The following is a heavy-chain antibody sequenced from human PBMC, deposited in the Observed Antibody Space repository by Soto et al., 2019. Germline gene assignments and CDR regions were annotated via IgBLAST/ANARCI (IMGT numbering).Heavy chain of an antibody. V-gene: IGHV4-30-2*01. CDR2: IYHSGST. D-gene: IGHD6-6*01. Sequence: QLQLQESGSGLVKPSQTLSLTCAVSGGSISSGGYSWSWIRQPPGKGLEWIGYIYHSGSTYYNPSLKSRVTISVDRSKNQFSLKLSSVTAADTAVYYXXXXXXVARNYWGQGTLVTVSS. CDR3: XXXXXVARNY. J-gene: IGHJ4*02. CDR1: GGSISSGGYS.